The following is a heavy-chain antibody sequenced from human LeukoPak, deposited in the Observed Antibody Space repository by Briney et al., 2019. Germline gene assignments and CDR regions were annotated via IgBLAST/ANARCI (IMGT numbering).Heavy chain of an antibody. D-gene: IGHD3-22*01. CDR3: ARDSGDYYDSSGYFNY. CDR1: GYTFTSYG. J-gene: IGHJ4*02. Sequence: ASVKVSCKASGYTFTSYGISWVRQAPGQGLEWMGWISAYNGNTNYAQKLQGRVTMTTDTSTSTAYMELRSLRSEDTAVYYCARDSGDYYDSSGYFNYWGQGTLVTVSS. CDR2: ISAYNGNT. V-gene: IGHV1-18*01.